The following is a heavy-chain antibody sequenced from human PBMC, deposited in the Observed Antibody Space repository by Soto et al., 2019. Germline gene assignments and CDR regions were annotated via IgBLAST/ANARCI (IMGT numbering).Heavy chain of an antibody. CDR2: IYYSGST. V-gene: IGHV4-59*01. D-gene: IGHD2-21*02. J-gene: IGHJ3*02. CDR1: GGSISSYY. Sequence: SETLSLTCTVSGGSISSYYWSWIRQPPGKGLEWIGYIYYSGSTNYNPSLKSRVTISVDTSKNQFSLKLSSVIAAETAVYYCAGGAYCGGDCYSNAFDIWGQGTMVTVSS. CDR3: AGGAYCGGDCYSNAFDI.